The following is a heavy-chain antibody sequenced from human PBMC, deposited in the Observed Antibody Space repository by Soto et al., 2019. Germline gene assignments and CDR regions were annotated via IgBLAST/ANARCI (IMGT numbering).Heavy chain of an antibody. D-gene: IGHD6-19*01. V-gene: IGHV3-21*01. CDR1: GFTFSSYS. Sequence: PGGSLRLSCAASGFTFSSYSMNWVRQAPGKGLEWVSSISSSSSYIYYADSVKGRFTISRDNAKNSLYLQMNSLRAEDTAVYYCARDAYSSGWWGGYWGQGTLVTVSS. J-gene: IGHJ4*02. CDR2: ISSSSSYI. CDR3: ARDAYSSGWWGGY.